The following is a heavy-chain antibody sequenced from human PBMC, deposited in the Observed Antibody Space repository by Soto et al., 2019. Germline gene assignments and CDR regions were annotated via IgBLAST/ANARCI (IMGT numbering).Heavy chain of an antibody. CDR2: IIPIFGTA. D-gene: IGHD6-19*01. Sequence: ASVKVSCKASGGTFSSYAISWVRQAPGQGLEWMGGIIPIFGTANYAQKFQGRVTITADESTSTAYMELSSLRSEDTAVYYCARDGRVSSGWYGTGVNWFDPWGQGTLVTVSS. V-gene: IGHV1-69*13. J-gene: IGHJ5*02. CDR1: GGTFSSYA. CDR3: ARDGRVSSGWYGTGVNWFDP.